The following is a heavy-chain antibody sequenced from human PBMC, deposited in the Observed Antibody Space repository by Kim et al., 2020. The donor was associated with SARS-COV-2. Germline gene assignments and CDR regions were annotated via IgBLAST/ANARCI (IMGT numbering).Heavy chain of an antibody. D-gene: IGHD6-19*01. V-gene: IGHV3-9*01. CDR3: AKDSYSSGWY. Sequence: GGSLRLSCAASGFTFDDYAMHWVRQAPGKGLEWVAGISWNSGSICYADSVKGRFTISRDNAKKPLYLPKNSLRAEDTALYYCAKDSYSSGWYWGQGTLVTVSS. CDR2: ISWNSGSI. CDR1: GFTFDDYA. J-gene: IGHJ4*02.